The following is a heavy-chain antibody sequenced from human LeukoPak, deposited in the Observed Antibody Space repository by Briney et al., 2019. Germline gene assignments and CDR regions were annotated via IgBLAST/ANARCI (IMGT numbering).Heavy chain of an antibody. V-gene: IGHV5-51*01. CDR3: ASPTYSSSPSDAFDL. Sequence: HGESLKISCKGSGYSFTNYWIGWVRQMPGKGLEWMGIIYPGDSDTRYSPSFQGQVTISADKSITTAYLQWRSLKASDTAMYYCASPTYSSSPSDAFDLWGQGTMVTVSS. CDR2: IYPGDSDT. J-gene: IGHJ3*01. CDR1: GYSFTNYW. D-gene: IGHD6-13*01.